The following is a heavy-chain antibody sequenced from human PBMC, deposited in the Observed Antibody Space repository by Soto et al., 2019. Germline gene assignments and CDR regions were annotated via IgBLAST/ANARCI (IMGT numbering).Heavy chain of an antibody. V-gene: IGHV3-23*01. J-gene: IGHJ4*02. CDR1: GFTFSSYG. CDR2: ISGNGGNT. D-gene: IGHD6-13*01. CDR3: AKDTIATAGSFFDH. Sequence: GGSLRLSCAASGFTFSSYGMHWVRQAPGKGLEWVSAISGNGGNTYYADSVKGRFTISRDNSKGSLYLHMSSLRAEDTAVYYCAKDTIATAGSFFDHWGLGTLVTVSS.